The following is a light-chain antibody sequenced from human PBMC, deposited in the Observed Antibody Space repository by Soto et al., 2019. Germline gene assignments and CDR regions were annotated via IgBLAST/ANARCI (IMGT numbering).Light chain of an antibody. Sequence: DIQMTQSPSSLSASVGDRVTITCRASQSISSWLAWYQQKPGKAPKLLIFDAFSLESGVPSRFSGSRSGTEFILTISSLQPDDYATYYCQQYNSYSPLTFGGGTKVDIK. CDR2: DAF. V-gene: IGKV1-5*01. J-gene: IGKJ4*01. CDR1: QSISSW. CDR3: QQYNSYSPLT.